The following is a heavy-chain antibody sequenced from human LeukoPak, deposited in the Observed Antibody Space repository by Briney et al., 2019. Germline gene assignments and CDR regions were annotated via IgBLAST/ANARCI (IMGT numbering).Heavy chain of an antibody. D-gene: IGHD3-3*02. CDR1: GFTFSNYN. V-gene: IGHV3-48*01. J-gene: IGHJ4*02. CDR2: ISSDGDVT. CDR3: ARGTFGVVVSFDY. Sequence: GGSLRLSCAASGFTFSNYNMNWVRQAPGRGLEWISYISSDGDVTYYADSVKGRFTISRDRAKKSLHLQMNSLRTGDTAVYYCARGTFGVVVSFDYWGQGSLVTVSS.